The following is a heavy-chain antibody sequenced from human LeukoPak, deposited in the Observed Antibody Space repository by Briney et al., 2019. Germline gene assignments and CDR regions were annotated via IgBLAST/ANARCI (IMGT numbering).Heavy chain of an antibody. J-gene: IGHJ4*02. Sequence: GGSLRLSCAASGFTFSRSWMSWVRQAPGKGLEWVANINQDGSEKYYVDSMKGRFTVSRDNAGNSLYLQMDSLRAEDTAVYYCARGGTFVSDYWGQGTLVTVSS. V-gene: IGHV3-7*01. CDR3: ARGGTFVSDY. D-gene: IGHD1-1*01. CDR1: GFTFSRSW. CDR2: INQDGSEK.